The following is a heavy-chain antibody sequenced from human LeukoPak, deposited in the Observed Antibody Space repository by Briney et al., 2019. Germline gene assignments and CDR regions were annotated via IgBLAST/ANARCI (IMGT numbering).Heavy chain of an antibody. V-gene: IGHV3-30*18. J-gene: IGHJ4*02. CDR3: AKVRVGTAHFDY. D-gene: IGHD2-15*01. Sequence: GGSLRLSCVASGFTFSNYGMHWVRQAPGKGLEWVVVISHDGSNNNYADSVKGRFTISRDNSKNTLYLQMNSLRPEDTAVYYCAKVRVGTAHFDYWGQGTLVTVSS. CDR2: ISHDGSNN. CDR1: GFTFSNYG.